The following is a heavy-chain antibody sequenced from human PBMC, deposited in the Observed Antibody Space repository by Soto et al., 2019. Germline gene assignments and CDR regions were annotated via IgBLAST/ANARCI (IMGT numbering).Heavy chain of an antibody. Sequence: PGGSLRLSCAASGFTFSSYAMHWVRQAPGKGLEWVAVISYDGSNKYYADSVKGRFTISRDNSKNTLYLQMNSLRAEDTAVYYCARDVDTAMVMSYWGQGTLVTAPQ. CDR2: ISYDGSNK. D-gene: IGHD5-18*01. V-gene: IGHV3-30-3*01. J-gene: IGHJ4*02. CDR1: GFTFSSYA. CDR3: ARDVDTAMVMSY.